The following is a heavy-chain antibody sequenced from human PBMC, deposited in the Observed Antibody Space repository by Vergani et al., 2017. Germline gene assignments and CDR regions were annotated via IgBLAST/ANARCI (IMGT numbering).Heavy chain of an antibody. Sequence: QVQLVQSGAEVKKPGASVKVSCKASGYTFTSYYMHWVRQDPGQGLEWMGIINPSGGSTSYAQKFQGRVTMTRDTSTSTVYMELSSLRSEDTAVYYCASLTGFRGIASNWGQGTLVTVSS. CDR1: GYTFTSYY. V-gene: IGHV1-46*01. CDR3: ASLTGFRGIASN. J-gene: IGHJ4*02. D-gene: IGHD6-13*01. CDR2: INPSGGST.